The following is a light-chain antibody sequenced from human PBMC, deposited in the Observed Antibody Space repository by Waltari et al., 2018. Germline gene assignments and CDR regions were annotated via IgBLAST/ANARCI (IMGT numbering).Light chain of an antibody. V-gene: IGKV1-5*03. Sequence: DIQMTQSPSTLSASVGDTVTITCRASQSVNTWLAWYQQKPGRAPKLLVSQASTLATGVPSRFGGSGSGTEFTLTISSLQPDDVATDYCQQYENYPLTFGPGSKLELK. CDR3: QQYENYPLT. CDR2: QAS. J-gene: IGKJ2*01. CDR1: QSVNTW.